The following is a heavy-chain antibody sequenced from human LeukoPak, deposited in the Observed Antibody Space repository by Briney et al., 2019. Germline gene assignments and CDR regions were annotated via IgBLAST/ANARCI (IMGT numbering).Heavy chain of an antibody. Sequence: SETLSLTCTDPVGSISSYFRSWIRQPPGKGPERIGYIYYSGSTNYIASLKCRVTISVDTSENQLSLKLSSVTAADTAVYYCARDTLAISSSSYYYYMDVWGKGTTVTISS. CDR1: VGSISSYF. CDR3: ARDTLAISSSSYYYYMDV. D-gene: IGHD6-13*01. V-gene: IGHV4-59*01. J-gene: IGHJ6*03. CDR2: IYYSGST.